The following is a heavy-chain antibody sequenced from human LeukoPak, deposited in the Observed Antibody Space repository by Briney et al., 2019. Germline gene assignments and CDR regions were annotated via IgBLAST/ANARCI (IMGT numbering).Heavy chain of an antibody. CDR2: ISWNSGSI. D-gene: IGHD5-24*01. J-gene: IGHJ4*02. V-gene: IGHV3-9*01. CDR3: AKGGGGYKTPTDY. Sequence: PGGSLRLSCAASGFTFDDYAMHWVRQAPGKGLEWVSGISWNSGSIGYADPVKGRFTISRDNAKNSLYLQMNSLRAEDTALYYCAKGGGGYKTPTDYWGQGTLVTVSS. CDR1: GFTFDDYA.